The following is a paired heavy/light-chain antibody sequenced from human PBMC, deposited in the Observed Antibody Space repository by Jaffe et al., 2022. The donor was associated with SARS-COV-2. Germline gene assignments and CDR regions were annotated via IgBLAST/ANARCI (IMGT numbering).Heavy chain of an antibody. D-gene: IGHD6-19*01. J-gene: IGHJ4*02. Sequence: QVQLVESGGGVVQPGRSLRLSCAASGFTFSSYAMHWVRQAPGKGLEWVAVISYDGSNKYYADSVKGRFTISRDNSKNTLYLQMNSLRAEDTAVYYCARDWAVAGTIEIAEFDYWGQGTLVTVSS. CDR2: ISYDGSNK. CDR1: GFTFSSYA. CDR3: ARDWAVAGTIEIAEFDY. V-gene: IGHV3-30-3*01.
Light chain of an antibody. CDR3: QQLNSYPIT. V-gene: IGKV1-9*01. CDR2: AAS. J-gene: IGKJ5*01. Sequence: DIQLTQSPSFLSASVGDRVTITCRASQGISSYLAWYQQKPGKAPKLLIYAASTLQSGVPSRFSGSGSGTEFTLTISSLQPEDFATYYCQQLNSYPITFGQGTRLEIK. CDR1: QGISSY.